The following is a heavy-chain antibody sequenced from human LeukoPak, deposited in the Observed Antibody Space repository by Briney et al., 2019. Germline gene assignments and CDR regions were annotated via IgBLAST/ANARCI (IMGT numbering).Heavy chain of an antibody. CDR1: GYSFNSYW. J-gene: IGHJ3*02. Sequence: GESLKISCKASGYSFNSYWIGWVRPMPGKGLEWMGIIYLGDSDTRYSPSFQGQVTISADKSISTAYLQWSSLKASDTAMYYCARRLDGYKPDAFDIWGQGTMVTVSS. CDR2: IYLGDSDT. D-gene: IGHD5-24*01. CDR3: ARRLDGYKPDAFDI. V-gene: IGHV5-51*01.